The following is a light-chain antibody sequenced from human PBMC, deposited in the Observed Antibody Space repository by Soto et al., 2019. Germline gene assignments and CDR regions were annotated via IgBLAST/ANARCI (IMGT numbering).Light chain of an antibody. Sequence: QSALTQPPSVSGAHGQSVTISCTGTSSDVGSYNRVSWYQHPPGTSPKLMIYEVSNRPSGVPDRFSGSRSGNTASLTISGLQAEDEADYYCSSYTSSITYVFGTGTKLPVL. J-gene: IGLJ1*01. CDR1: SSDVGSYNR. CDR3: SSYTSSITYV. CDR2: EVS. V-gene: IGLV2-18*02.